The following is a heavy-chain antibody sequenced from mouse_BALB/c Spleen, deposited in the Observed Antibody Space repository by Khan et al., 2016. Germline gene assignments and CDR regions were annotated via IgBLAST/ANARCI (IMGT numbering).Heavy chain of an antibody. D-gene: IGHD1-1*01. V-gene: IGHV1-4*01. CDR1: GYSFTSYT. CDR2: INPSSSYT. J-gene: IGHJ2*01. CDR3: DRYSTTLVAPLDY. Sequence: QVQLQQSGAELARPGASVKMSCKASGYSFTSYTMHWVKQRPGQGLEWLGVINPSSSYTNYNQNFKDKATLTADQSSSPAYMQMSNLPSADSAVFFYDRYSTTLVAPLDYWGQGTTLTVSS.